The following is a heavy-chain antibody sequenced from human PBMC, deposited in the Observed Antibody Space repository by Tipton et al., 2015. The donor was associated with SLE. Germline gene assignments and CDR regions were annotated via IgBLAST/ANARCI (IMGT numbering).Heavy chain of an antibody. D-gene: IGHD5-12*01. Sequence: TLSLTCAVYGGSFSGDSWSCIRQPPGKGLQWIGEINRSGSTNYNPSLKSRVTISVDTSKNQFSLKLSSVTAADTAVYYCARGGIGGYDSFDYWGQGTLVTVSS. CDR2: INRSGST. J-gene: IGHJ4*02. V-gene: IGHV4-34*01. CDR3: ARGGIGGYDSFDY. CDR1: GGSFSGDS.